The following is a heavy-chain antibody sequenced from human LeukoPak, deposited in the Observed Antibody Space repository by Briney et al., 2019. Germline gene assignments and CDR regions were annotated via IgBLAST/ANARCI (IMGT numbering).Heavy chain of an antibody. J-gene: IGHJ4*02. CDR1: GYTFTSYG. CDR2: ISAYNGNT. D-gene: IGHD3-22*01. Sequence: ASVKVSCKASGYTFTSYGISWVRHAPGQGLEWMGWISAYNGNTNYAQKLQGRVTMTTDTSTSTAYMELRSLRSDDTAVYYCARAMYYYDSSGYYDYWGQGTLVTVSS. CDR3: ARAMYYYDSSGYYDY. V-gene: IGHV1-18*01.